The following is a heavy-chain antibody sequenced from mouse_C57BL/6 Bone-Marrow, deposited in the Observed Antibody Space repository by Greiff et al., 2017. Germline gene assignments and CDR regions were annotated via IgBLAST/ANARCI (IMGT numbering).Heavy chain of an antibody. CDR2: ILPGSGST. Sequence: LVESGAELMKPGASVKLSCKATGYTFTDYGIEWVKQSPEHGLEWIGEILPGSGSTNYNEKFKGKATFTAGTSSNTAYMQLSSLTTEDSAIYYCARSGLRRAYAMDYWGEGTSVTVSS. V-gene: IGHV1-9*01. CDR1: GYTFTDYG. CDR3: ARSGLRRAYAMDY. J-gene: IGHJ4*01. D-gene: IGHD2-4*01.